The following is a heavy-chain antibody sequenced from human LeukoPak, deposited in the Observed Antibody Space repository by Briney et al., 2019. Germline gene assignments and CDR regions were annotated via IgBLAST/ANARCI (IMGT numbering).Heavy chain of an antibody. J-gene: IGHJ4*02. CDR2: ISSSADT. CDR1: GGTFSSYA. Sequence: ASVKVSCKASGGTFSSYAMSWVRQAPGKGLEWVSAISSSADTYYAGSVKGRFTISRDNSKNTLYMQMNSLRAEDTAVYYCAKDAVGATAYYFDYWGQGTLVTVSS. D-gene: IGHD1-26*01. CDR3: AKDAVGATAYYFDY. V-gene: IGHV3-23*01.